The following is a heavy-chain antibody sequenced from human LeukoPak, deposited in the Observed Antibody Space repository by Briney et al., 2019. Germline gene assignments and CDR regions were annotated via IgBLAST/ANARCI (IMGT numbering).Heavy chain of an antibody. Sequence: PGGSLRLSCAASGFTLSSYAMHWVRQAPGKGLEWVAVISYDGSNKYYADSVKGRFTISRDNSKNTLYLQMNSLRAEDTAVYYCARDLYDFWSGPSGGPDYWGQGTLVTVSS. CDR1: GFTLSSYA. V-gene: IGHV3-30-3*01. D-gene: IGHD3-3*01. CDR3: ARDLYDFWSGPSGGPDY. J-gene: IGHJ4*02. CDR2: ISYDGSNK.